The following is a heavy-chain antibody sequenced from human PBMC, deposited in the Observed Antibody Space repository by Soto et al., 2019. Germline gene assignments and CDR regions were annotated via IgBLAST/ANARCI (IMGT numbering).Heavy chain of an antibody. J-gene: IGHJ4*02. Sequence: PGGSLRLSCVSSGFNFNNYAMSWVRQAPGKGLEWVSSIRSSGGNTYYADSMKGRFTISRDNSKNTLYLQMNSLRAEDTAVYYCAKNSENYGDSRYDSWGQGILVTVSS. CDR1: GFNFNNYA. CDR2: IRSSGGNT. V-gene: IGHV3-23*01. D-gene: IGHD4-17*01. CDR3: AKNSENYGDSRYDS.